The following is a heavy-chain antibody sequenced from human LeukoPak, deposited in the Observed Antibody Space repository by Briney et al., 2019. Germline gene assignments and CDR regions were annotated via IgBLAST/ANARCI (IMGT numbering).Heavy chain of an antibody. CDR1: GFTFSSYA. D-gene: IGHD4-23*01. V-gene: IGHV3-23*01. Sequence: GSLRLSCAASGFTFSSYAMSWVRQAPGKGLEWVSSISGSGGSTYYADSVKGRFTISRDNSKNTLYLQMNSLTAEDTAVYYCAKIASVVTFYWYFDLWGRGTLVTVSS. CDR3: AKIASVVTFYWYFDL. CDR2: ISGSGGST. J-gene: IGHJ2*01.